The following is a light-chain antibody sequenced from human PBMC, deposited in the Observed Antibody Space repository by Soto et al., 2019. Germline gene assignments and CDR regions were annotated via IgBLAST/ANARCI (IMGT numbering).Light chain of an antibody. CDR2: GAS. CDR1: QSVSSSY. J-gene: IGKJ2*01. CDR3: QQAGT. Sequence: EIVMTQSPATLSLSPGERATLSCRASQSVSSSYLSWYQQKPGQAPRLLISGASTRATGIPARFSGSGSGTDFTLTISSLQPEDFAVYYGQQAGTFGQGTKLEIK. V-gene: IGKV3D-7*01.